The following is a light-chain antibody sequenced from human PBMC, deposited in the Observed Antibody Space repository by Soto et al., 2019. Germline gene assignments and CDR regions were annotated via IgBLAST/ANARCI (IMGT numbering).Light chain of an antibody. J-gene: IGKJ2*01. CDR3: QQYNSYSPVYT. CDR1: QSISSW. Sequence: DIQMTQSPSTLSASVGDRVTITCRASQSISSWLAWYQQKPGKAPKLLIYDASSLESGVPSRFSGSGSGTEFTLTISRLQPNAFATDYCQQYNSYSPVYTFGQGTKLEIK. CDR2: DAS. V-gene: IGKV1-5*01.